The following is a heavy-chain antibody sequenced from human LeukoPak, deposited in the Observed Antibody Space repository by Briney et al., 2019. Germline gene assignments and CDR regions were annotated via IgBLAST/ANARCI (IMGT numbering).Heavy chain of an antibody. CDR3: ARDGGSAWFFRY. V-gene: IGHV3-30*02. Sequence: SGGSLRLSCAASGFTFSSYVMHWVRQAPGKGLEWVAFIRYDGSNKYFADSVKGRFTISRDNSKNTLYLQMNSLRAEDTAVYYCARDGGSAWFFRYWGQGTLVTVSS. D-gene: IGHD6-19*01. CDR1: GFTFSSYV. CDR2: IRYDGSNK. J-gene: IGHJ4*02.